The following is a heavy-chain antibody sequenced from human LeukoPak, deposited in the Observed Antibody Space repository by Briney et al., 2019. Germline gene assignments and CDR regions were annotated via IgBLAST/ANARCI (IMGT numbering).Heavy chain of an antibody. J-gene: IGHJ4*02. CDR2: FYIDGST. CDR3: ARDFSWRQFDY. D-gene: IGHD6-13*01. Sequence: GGSLRLSCAVSGFTVSSSYMTWVRQAPGKGLEWVSVFYIDGSTYYVDSVKGRFTISRDDSKNTLYLQMNSLRAEDTAVYYCARDFSWRQFDYSGAGTLVTVAS. V-gene: IGHV3-53*01. CDR1: GFTVSSSY.